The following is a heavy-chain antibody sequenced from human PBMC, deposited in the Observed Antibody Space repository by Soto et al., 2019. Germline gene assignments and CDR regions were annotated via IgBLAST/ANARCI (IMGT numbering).Heavy chain of an antibody. J-gene: IGHJ5*02. Sequence: ASVKVSCKASGYTFTGYYMHWVRQAPGQGLEWMGWINPNSGGTNYAQKFQGWVTMTRDTSISTAYMELSRLRSDDTAVYYCARHSSSSDTEKKEKNWFDPWGQGTLVTVSS. CDR1: GYTFTGYY. V-gene: IGHV1-2*04. CDR3: ARHSSSSDTEKKEKNWFDP. CDR2: INPNSGGT. D-gene: IGHD6-6*01.